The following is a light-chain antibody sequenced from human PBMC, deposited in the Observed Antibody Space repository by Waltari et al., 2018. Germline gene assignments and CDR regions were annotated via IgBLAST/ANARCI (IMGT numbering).Light chain of an antibody. Sequence: QAGLTQPPSVSKGLRQTATLTCTGNSNNVGNQGAAWRQQHQGQPPRLLSYRNNNRPSGISERFSASRSGNTASLTITGLQPEDEADYYCSAWDSNLREYVFGTGTKVTVL. CDR2: RNN. J-gene: IGLJ1*01. CDR1: SNNVGNQG. V-gene: IGLV10-54*04. CDR3: SAWDSNLREYV.